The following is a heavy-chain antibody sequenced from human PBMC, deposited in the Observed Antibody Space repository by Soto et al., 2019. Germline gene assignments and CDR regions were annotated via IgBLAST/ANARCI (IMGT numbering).Heavy chain of an antibody. V-gene: IGHV3-48*01. Sequence: VQLVESGGGLVQPGGSLRLSCAASGFTFSSYSMNWVRQAPGKGLEWVSYISSSSSTIYYADSVKGRFTISRDNAKNSVYLQMNSLRAEDTAVYYCARDDYGDYFRDDAFGIWGQGTMVTVSS. J-gene: IGHJ3*02. CDR2: ISSSSSTI. D-gene: IGHD4-17*01. CDR3: ARDDYGDYFRDDAFGI. CDR1: GFTFSSYS.